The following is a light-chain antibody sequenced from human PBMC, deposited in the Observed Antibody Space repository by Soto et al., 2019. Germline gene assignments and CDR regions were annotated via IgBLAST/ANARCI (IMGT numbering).Light chain of an antibody. CDR3: QQRYSSPST. CDR2: AIS. CDR1: QSITNY. V-gene: IGKV1-39*01. Sequence: DIQMTQSPSSLSASVGDRVTITCRASQSITNYLYWYQQKPGKAPKLLMYAISTLQSGVPSRFGRSGSGTEFTLTISSLQPDDFATCYCQQRYSSPSTFGQGT. J-gene: IGKJ2*01.